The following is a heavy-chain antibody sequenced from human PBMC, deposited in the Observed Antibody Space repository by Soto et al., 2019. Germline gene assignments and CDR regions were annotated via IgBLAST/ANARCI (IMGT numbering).Heavy chain of an antibody. CDR3: ARHGGKLSTTGITGWIYYYYGMDV. CDR1: GGSISSGGYY. V-gene: IGHV4-31*03. Sequence: SETLSLTCTVSGGSISSGGYYWNWIRQHPGKGLEWIGYIYYIGSTYYNPSLKSRVTISLDTSKNQFSLKLSSVTAADTAVYYCARHGGKLSTTGITGWIYYYYGMDVWGQGTTVTVSS. CDR2: IYYIGST. J-gene: IGHJ6*02. D-gene: IGHD1-20*01.